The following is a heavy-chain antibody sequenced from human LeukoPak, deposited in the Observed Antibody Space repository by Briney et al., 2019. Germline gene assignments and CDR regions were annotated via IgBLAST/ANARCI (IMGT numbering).Heavy chain of an antibody. CDR1: GYTFTGYY. D-gene: IGHD3-22*01. J-gene: IGHJ4*02. Sequence: ASVKVSCKASGYTFTGYYMHWVRQSAGQRLEWRGWINPNSGGTNYAQNFQGRVTMTRDTSISTAYMELSRLRSDDTAVYYCAPSSGYYPYYFDYWGQGTLVTVSS. CDR2: INPNSGGT. CDR3: APSSGYYPYYFDY. V-gene: IGHV1-2*02.